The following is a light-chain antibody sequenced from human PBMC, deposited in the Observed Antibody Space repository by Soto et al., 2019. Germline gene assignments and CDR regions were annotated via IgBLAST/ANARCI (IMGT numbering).Light chain of an antibody. CDR1: SREVGGYNY. Sequence: QSALTQPASVSGSPGQSITISCTGTSREVGGYNYVSWYQQHPGKAPKLMIYDVSNRPSGVSIRFSGSKSGNTASLAISGLQAEDEADYYCSSYTSRSTLYVFGTGTKVTVL. CDR3: SSYTSRSTLYV. V-gene: IGLV2-14*01. J-gene: IGLJ1*01. CDR2: DVS.